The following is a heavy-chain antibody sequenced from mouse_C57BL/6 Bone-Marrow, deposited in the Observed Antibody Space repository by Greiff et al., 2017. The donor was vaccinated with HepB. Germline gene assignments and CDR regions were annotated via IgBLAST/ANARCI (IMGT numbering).Heavy chain of an antibody. CDR1: GFTFSSYG. Sequence: EVKLVESGGDLVKPGGSLKLSCAASGFTFSSYGMSWVRQTPDKRLEWVATISSGGSYTYYPDSVKGRFTISRDNAKNTLYLQMSSLKSEDTAMYHCARHRGNWYFDVWGTGTTVTVSS. V-gene: IGHV5-6*01. CDR2: ISSGGSYT. D-gene: IGHD3-1*01. CDR3: ARHRGNWYFDV. J-gene: IGHJ1*03.